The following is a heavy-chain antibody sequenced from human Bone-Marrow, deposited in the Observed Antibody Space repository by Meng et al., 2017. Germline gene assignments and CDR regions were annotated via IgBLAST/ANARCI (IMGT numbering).Heavy chain of an antibody. CDR3: ARTNWEDWYFDL. CDR1: GYTFTSYG. CDR2: MNPNSGNT. J-gene: IGHJ2*01. Sequence: QVQVVQSGTEVKKPGASAKFSCKASGYTFTSYGISWVRRAPGQVLEWMRWMNPNSGNTGYAQKFQGRVTMTRNTSISTAYMELSSLRSEDTAVYYCARTNWEDWYFDLWGRGTLVTVSS. D-gene: IGHD1-1*01. V-gene: IGHV1-8*02.